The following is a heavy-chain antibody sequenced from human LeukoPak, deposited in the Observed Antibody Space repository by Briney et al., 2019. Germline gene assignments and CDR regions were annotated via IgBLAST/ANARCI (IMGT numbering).Heavy chain of an antibody. CDR1: GGSISSSSYY. Sequence: PSETLSLTCTVSGGSISSSSYYWGWIRQPPGKGLEWIGSIYYSGSTYYNPSLKSRVTISVDTSKNQFSLKLSSVTAADTAVYYRARLTLAYCGGDCYVWGQGTLVTVSS. CDR3: ARLTLAYCGGDCYV. D-gene: IGHD2-21*02. CDR2: IYYSGST. J-gene: IGHJ4*02. V-gene: IGHV4-39*01.